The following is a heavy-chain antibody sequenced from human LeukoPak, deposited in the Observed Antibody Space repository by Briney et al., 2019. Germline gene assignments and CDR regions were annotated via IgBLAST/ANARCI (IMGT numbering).Heavy chain of an antibody. CDR3: ARVGDWSNYFGMDA. V-gene: IGHV3-23*01. D-gene: IGHD3-16*01. Sequence: TGGSLRLSCAASGFTFSGHSMTWVRQTPGKGLEWVSVIFGNGVKTYYADSLKGRFTISRDNSKSTRSLQMNSLRADDTAVYYCARVGDWSNYFGMDAWGQGTTVSVSS. CDR2: IFGNGVKT. J-gene: IGHJ6*02. CDR1: GFTFSGHS.